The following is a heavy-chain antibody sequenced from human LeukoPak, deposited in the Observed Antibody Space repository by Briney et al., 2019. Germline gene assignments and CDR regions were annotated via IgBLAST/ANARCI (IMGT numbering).Heavy chain of an antibody. D-gene: IGHD6-13*01. CDR2: INPNSGGT. CDR3: ARVVAAAGRNNWFDP. Sequence: ASVKVSCKASGYTFTGYYMHWVRQAPGQGLEWMGWINPNSGGTNYAQKFQGRVTMTRDKSISTAYMELSRLRSDDTAVYYCARVVAAAGRNNWFDPWGQGTLVTVSS. CDR1: GYTFTGYY. V-gene: IGHV1-2*02. J-gene: IGHJ5*02.